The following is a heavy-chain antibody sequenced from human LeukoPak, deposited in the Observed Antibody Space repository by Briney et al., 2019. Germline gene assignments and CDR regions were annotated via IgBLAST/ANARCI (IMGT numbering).Heavy chain of an antibody. CDR1: GGSISSYY. CDR3: AKGSHYYYYYMDV. J-gene: IGHJ6*03. Sequence: SETLSLTCTVSGGSISSYYWSWIRRPPGKGLEWIGYIYTSGSTNYNPSLKSRVTISVDTSKNQFSLKLSSVTAADTAVYYCAKGSHYYYYYMDVWGKGTTVTVSS. V-gene: IGHV4-4*09. CDR2: IYTSGST.